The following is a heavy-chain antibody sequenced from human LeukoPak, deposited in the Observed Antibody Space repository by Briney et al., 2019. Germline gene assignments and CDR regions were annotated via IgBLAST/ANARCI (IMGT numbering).Heavy chain of an antibody. J-gene: IGHJ4*02. CDR3: AREDYTWDY. CDR1: GYTFASYSYG. Sequence: GASVQVSCKASGYTFASYSYGISWVRKAPGQRPDCMGWISPNNGNTNYAQKFQGRVTMTTDTSTSTAYMELRSLRSDDTAVYYCAREDYTWDYWGQGTQVTVSS. V-gene: IGHV1-18*01. D-gene: IGHD2-2*02. CDR2: ISPNNGNT.